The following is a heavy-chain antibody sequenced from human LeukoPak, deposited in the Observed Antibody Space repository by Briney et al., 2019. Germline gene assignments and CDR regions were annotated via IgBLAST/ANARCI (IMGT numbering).Heavy chain of an antibody. CDR3: ARFRDNVFGPDSSYFDY. CDR1: GYTFTSYG. D-gene: IGHD3-16*01. CDR2: ISAYNGNT. J-gene: IGHJ4*02. V-gene: IGHV1-18*01. Sequence: ASVKVSCKASGYTFTSYGISWVRQAPGQGLEWMGWISAYNGNTNSAQNLQGRVTMTTDTSTSTAYMELRSLRSDDTAVYYCARFRDNVFGPDSSYFDYWGKEPRVPVSS.